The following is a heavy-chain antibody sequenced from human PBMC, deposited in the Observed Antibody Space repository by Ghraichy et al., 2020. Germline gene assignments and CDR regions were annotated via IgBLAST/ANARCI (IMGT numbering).Heavy chain of an antibody. CDR1: GFTFSSYA. CDR3: AGEAAAGHP. J-gene: IGHJ5*02. Sequence: GGSLRLSCAASGFTFSSYAIHWVRQAPGKGLEWVAVISYDGSNKYYADSVKGRFTISRDNSKNTLYLQMNSLRPEDTAVYYCAGEAAAGHPWGQGTLVTVSS. V-gene: IGHV3-30*04. CDR2: ISYDGSNK. D-gene: IGHD6-13*01.